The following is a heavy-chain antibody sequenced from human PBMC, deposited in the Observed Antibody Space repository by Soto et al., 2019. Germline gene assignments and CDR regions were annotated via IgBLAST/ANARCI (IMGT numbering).Heavy chain of an antibody. J-gene: IGHJ6*02. V-gene: IGHV1-69*06. CDR3: ARGSEGYCSSTSCYPYSYYGMDV. CDR1: GGTFSSYA. CDR2: IIPIFGTA. D-gene: IGHD2-2*01. Sequence: QVQLVQSGAEVKKPGSSVKVSCKASGGTFSSYAISWVRQAPGQGLEWMGGIIPIFGTANYAQKFQGRVTITADKSTSTAYMELSSLRSEDTAVYYCARGSEGYCSSTSCYPYSYYGMDVWGQGTTVTGSS.